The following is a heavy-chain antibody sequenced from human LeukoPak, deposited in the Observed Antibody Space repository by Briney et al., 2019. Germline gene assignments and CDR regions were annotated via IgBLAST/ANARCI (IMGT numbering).Heavy chain of an antibody. CDR1: GYSFTSYW. CDR2: IYPGDSDT. D-gene: IGHD5-18*01. V-gene: IGHV5-51*06. Sequence: GESLKSSCKGSGYSFTSYWIGWVRQMPGKGLEWMGIIYPGDSDTRYGRSFQGQVPISADKSISNAYLQWSSLKDSDTAMYYCAIWYVGYSDGYRGEDYFDSWGQGTLVTVSS. CDR3: AIWYVGYSDGYRGEDYFDS. J-gene: IGHJ4*02.